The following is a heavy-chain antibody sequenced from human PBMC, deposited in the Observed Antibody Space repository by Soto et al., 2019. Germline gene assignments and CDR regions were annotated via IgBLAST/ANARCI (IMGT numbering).Heavy chain of an antibody. V-gene: IGHV4-39*01. J-gene: IGHJ4*02. Sequence: SESLSLTCTVSGGSITSSSYYWGWIRQPPGKGLEWIGNIYYSGSTYYNPSLKSRVTISVDTSKNQFSLKLSSVTAADTAVYYCMLGSGWKDFDYWGQGTLVTVS. D-gene: IGHD3-22*01. CDR1: GGSITSSSYY. CDR3: MLGSGWKDFDY. CDR2: IYYSGST.